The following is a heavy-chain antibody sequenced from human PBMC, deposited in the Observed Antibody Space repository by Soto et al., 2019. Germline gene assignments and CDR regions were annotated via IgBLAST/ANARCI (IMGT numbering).Heavy chain of an antibody. Sequence: SETLSLTCTVSGGSISSGDYYWSWIRQPPGKGLEWIGYIYYSGSTYYNPSLKSRVTISVDTSKNQFSLKLSSVTAADTAVYYCARTPYYYDSSGYYFSDYWGQGTLVTVSS. CDR2: IYYSGST. CDR1: GGSISSGDYY. J-gene: IGHJ4*02. V-gene: IGHV4-30-4*01. CDR3: ARTPYYYDSSGYYFSDY. D-gene: IGHD3-22*01.